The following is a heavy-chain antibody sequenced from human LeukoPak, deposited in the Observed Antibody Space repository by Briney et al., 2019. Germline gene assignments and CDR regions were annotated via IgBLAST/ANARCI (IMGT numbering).Heavy chain of an antibody. V-gene: IGHV1-8*01. Sequence: ASVKVSCKASGYTYTSYDINWVRQGTGQGLEWMGWMNPNSGNTGYAQKFQGRVTMTRNTSISTAYMELSSLRSEDTAVYYCAREGTQSDAFDIWGQGTMVTVSS. CDR2: MNPNSGNT. CDR1: GYTYTSYD. CDR3: AREGTQSDAFDI. D-gene: IGHD3-10*01. J-gene: IGHJ3*02.